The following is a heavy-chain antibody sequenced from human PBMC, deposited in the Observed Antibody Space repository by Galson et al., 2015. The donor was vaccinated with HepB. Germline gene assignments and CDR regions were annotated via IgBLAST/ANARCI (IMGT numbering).Heavy chain of an antibody. CDR1: GFTFSNDW. J-gene: IGHJ3*02. V-gene: IGHV3-15*01. CDR3: TSQGQDYYDSSVYSTPATFDI. Sequence: SLRLSCAASGFTFSNDWMSWVRQAPGKGLEWVGRIKSKTDGGTTDYAAPVKGRFTISRDDSKNTLYLKMNSLKTKDTAVYYCTSQGQDYYDSSVYSTPATFDIWLQMTMVTVSS. CDR2: IKSKTDGGTT. D-gene: IGHD3-22*01.